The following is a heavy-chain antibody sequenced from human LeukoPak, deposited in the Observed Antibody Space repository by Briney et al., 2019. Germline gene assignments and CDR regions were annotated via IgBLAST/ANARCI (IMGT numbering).Heavy chain of an antibody. CDR1: GGSINSHY. J-gene: IGHJ4*02. CDR2: IYYTGKI. CDR3: VRRDTGWNYFDY. Sequence: SETLSLTCAVSGGSINSHYWGWIRQPPGKGLQWIGDIYYTGKINYNPSLKSRGTITLDTSKDHLSLNLTSVLAADTAIYYCVRRDTGWNYFDYWGQGILVTVSS. D-gene: IGHD6-19*01. V-gene: IGHV4-59*08.